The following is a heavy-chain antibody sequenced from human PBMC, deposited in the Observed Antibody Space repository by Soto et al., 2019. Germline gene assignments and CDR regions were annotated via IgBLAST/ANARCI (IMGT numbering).Heavy chain of an antibody. CDR2: INAGNGNT. CDR1: GYTFTSYA. CDR3: ARDGYCSSTSCYGGIDY. V-gene: IGHV1-3*01. D-gene: IGHD2-2*01. J-gene: IGHJ4*02. Sequence: GASVKVSCKASGYTFTSYAMHWVRQAPGQRLEWMVWINAGNGNTKYSQKFQGRVTITRDTSASTAYMELSSLRSEDTAVYYCARDGYCSSTSCYGGIDYWSQGTLVTVSS.